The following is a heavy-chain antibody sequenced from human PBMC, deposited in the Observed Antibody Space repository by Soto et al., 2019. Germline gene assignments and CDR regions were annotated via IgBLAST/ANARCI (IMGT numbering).Heavy chain of an antibody. CDR3: ARDGAVVTPLASVYLDY. V-gene: IGHV3-30*03. J-gene: IGHJ4*02. D-gene: IGHD2-21*02. CDR1: GFTFSSYG. Sequence: PGGSLRLSCAASGFTFSSYGMHWVRQAPGKGLEWVAVISYDGSNKYYADSVKGRFTISRDNSKNTLYLQMNSLRAEDTAVYYCARDGAVVTPLASVYLDYWGQGTLVTVSS. CDR2: ISYDGSNK.